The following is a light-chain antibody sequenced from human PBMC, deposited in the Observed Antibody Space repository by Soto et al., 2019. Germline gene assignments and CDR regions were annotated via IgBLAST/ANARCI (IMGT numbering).Light chain of an antibody. CDR2: EVS. V-gene: IGLV2-14*01. J-gene: IGLJ1*01. Sequence: QSALTQPASVSGSPGQSITISCTGTSSDVGGYMYVSWYQLHPGKAPKLMIYEVSNRPSGISNRFSASMSGNTASLTISGLQAEDEADYYCFSYTSSTAYVFGTGTKVTVL. CDR3: FSYTSSTAYV. CDR1: SSDVGGYMY.